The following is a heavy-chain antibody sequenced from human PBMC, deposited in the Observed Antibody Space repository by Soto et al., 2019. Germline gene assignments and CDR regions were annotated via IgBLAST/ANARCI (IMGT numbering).Heavy chain of an antibody. V-gene: IGHV4-31*03. CDR2: IYYSGST. D-gene: IGHD3-16*01. Sequence: SETLSLTYTVSGGSISSGGYYWSWIRQHPGKGLEWIGYIYYSGSTYYNPSLKSRVTISVDTPKNQFSLKLSSVTAADTAVYYCARVGGSANWFDPWGQGTLVTVSS. CDR1: GGSISSGGYY. J-gene: IGHJ5*02. CDR3: ARVGGSANWFDP.